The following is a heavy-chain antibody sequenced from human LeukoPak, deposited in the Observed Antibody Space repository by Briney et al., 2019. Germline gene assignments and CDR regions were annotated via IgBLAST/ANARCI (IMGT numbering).Heavy chain of an antibody. J-gene: IGHJ4*02. D-gene: IGHD2-15*01. Sequence: PGGSLRRSCAASGFTFSSHEMNWVRQAPGKGLEWVSYISGSGSTIYYADSVKGRFTTSRDNAKNSLYLQLNSLRADDTAVYYCAKGKWYPDYWGQGILVTVTS. V-gene: IGHV3-48*03. CDR2: ISGSGSTI. CDR3: AKGKWYPDY. CDR1: GFTFSSHE.